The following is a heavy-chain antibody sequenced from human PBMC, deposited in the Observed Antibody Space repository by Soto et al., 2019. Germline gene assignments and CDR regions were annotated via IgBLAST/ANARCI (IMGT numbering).Heavy chain of an antibody. V-gene: IGHV3-30*18. CDR3: AKGSTAMTYFDY. CDR2: ISYDGSNK. D-gene: IGHD5-18*01. CDR1: GFTFSSYG. J-gene: IGHJ4*02. Sequence: QVQLVESGGGVVQPGRSLRLSCAASGFTFSSYGMHWVRQAPGKGLEWVAVISYDGSNKYYADSVKGRFTISRDNSKNTLYLQMNSLRAEGTAVYYCAKGSTAMTYFDYWGQGTLVTLSS.